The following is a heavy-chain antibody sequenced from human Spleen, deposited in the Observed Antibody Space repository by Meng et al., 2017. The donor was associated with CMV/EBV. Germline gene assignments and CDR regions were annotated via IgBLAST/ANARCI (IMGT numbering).Heavy chain of an antibody. D-gene: IGHD6-6*01. Sequence: QVQLQGSGPGLVKPSQTLSRTCTVVCGCISSGDYYWGWIRQPPGKCLEWIGDIYYSGSTYYNPSLKRRVTISGDTSKNQFSLKLSSVTAADTAVYYCATSRFDPWGQGTLVTVSS. CDR1: CGCISSGDYY. CDR2: IYYSGST. CDR3: ATSRFDP. V-gene: IGHV4-30-4*08. J-gene: IGHJ5*02.